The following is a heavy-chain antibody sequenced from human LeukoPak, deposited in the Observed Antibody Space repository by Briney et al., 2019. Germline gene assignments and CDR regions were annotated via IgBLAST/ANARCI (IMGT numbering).Heavy chain of an antibody. Sequence: PGGSLRLSCAASGFTFSTYSMNWVRQAPGKGLEWVSSISSSGSYIYYADSVKGRFTISRDNSKNTLYLQMNSLRSEDTALYYCARDATGDGDLESWGQGTLVTVSP. CDR2: ISSSGSYI. V-gene: IGHV3-21*01. CDR1: GFTFSTYS. J-gene: IGHJ5*02. CDR3: ARDATGDGDLES. D-gene: IGHD4-17*01.